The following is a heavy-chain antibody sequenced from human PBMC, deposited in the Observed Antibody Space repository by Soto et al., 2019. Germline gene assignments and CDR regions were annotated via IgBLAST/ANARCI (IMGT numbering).Heavy chain of an antibody. CDR2: ISRRGTA. CDR1: DGYFGGYY. D-gene: IGHD3-10*01. J-gene: IGHJ4*02. CDR3: ARAPLMTYYYNSGSRDRGYFDF. Sequence: LTLAYAVFDGYFGGYYWNWLRLPRGKGLEWLGEISRRGTATYNPALKGRVTMSVDTSRNQISLNVTSVTAADTAVYYCARAPLMTYYYNSGSRDRGYFDFRGRGPLFTNSS. V-gene: IGHV4-34*01.